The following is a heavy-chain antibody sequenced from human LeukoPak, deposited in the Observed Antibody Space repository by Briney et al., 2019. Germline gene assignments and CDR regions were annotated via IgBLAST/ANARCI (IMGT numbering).Heavy chain of an antibody. CDR2: IHSDGSAT. V-gene: IGHV3-74*01. Sequence: GGSLRLSCEASGFTFTSYWMHWVRQAPGEGLVWVARIHSDGSATTYADSVKGRFTISRDNAKNTLSLQMNSLRAEDTAVYYCARGGAGCFDLWGQGTLVTVCS. CDR3: ARGGAGCFDL. J-gene: IGHJ4*02. D-gene: IGHD1-26*01. CDR1: GFTFTSYW.